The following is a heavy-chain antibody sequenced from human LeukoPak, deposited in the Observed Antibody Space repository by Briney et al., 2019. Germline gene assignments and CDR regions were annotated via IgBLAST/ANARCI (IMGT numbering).Heavy chain of an antibody. D-gene: IGHD1-26*01. CDR3: ARVAGVGAYDY. V-gene: IGHV3-48*03. J-gene: IGHJ4*02. Sequence: PGGSLRLSCAASGFTFSSYDMNWVRQAPGKGLEWVSYISSSGSTIYYADSVKGRFTISRDNAKNSLYLQMNSLRAEDTAVYYCARVAGVGAYDYWGQGTLVTVSS. CDR2: ISSSGSTI. CDR1: GFTFSSYD.